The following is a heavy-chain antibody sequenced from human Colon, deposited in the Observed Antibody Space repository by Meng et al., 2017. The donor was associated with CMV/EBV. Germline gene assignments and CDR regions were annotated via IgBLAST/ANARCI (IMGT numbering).Heavy chain of an antibody. CDR3: ATLSIYDSTISDF. V-gene: IGHV1-2*02. CDR2: MNPKSGDT. J-gene: IGHJ4*02. D-gene: IGHD5/OR15-5a*01. Sequence: ASVKVSCKTSGYPFTIHYIHWVRQAPGRGLEWMGWMNPKSGDTNYAQKFQDRVTMTRDTTINTAYLDLTSLRSADTAVYYCATLSIYDSTISDFWGQGTLVTVSS. CDR1: GYPFTIHY.